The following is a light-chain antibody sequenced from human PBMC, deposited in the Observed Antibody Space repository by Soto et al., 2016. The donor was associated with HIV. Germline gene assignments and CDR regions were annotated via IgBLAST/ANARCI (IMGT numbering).Light chain of an antibody. CDR1: QMINSY. CDR3: QKYNSAPLT. J-gene: IGKJ4*01. CDR2: AAS. V-gene: IGKV1-39*01. Sequence: DIQMTQSPSSLSASIGDRVTITCRASQMINSYLNWYQQKPGKAPKLLIYAASSLQVGVPSRFSGSASGTDFSLTISNLQPEDFATYYCQKYNSAPLTFGGGTRVEIK.